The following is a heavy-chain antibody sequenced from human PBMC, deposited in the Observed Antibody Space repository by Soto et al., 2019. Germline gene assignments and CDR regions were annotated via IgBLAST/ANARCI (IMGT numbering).Heavy chain of an antibody. J-gene: IGHJ4*02. CDR3: AKTPDSSGPGVTFDY. Sequence: HPGGSLRLSCAASGFTVSGNYMSWVRQAPGKGLEWVSVISGSGGSTYYADSVKGRFTISRDNSKNTLYLQMNSLRAEDTAVYYCAKTPDSSGPGVTFDYWGQGTLDTVSS. CDR1: GFTVSGNY. V-gene: IGHV3-23*01. D-gene: IGHD3-22*01. CDR2: ISGSGGST.